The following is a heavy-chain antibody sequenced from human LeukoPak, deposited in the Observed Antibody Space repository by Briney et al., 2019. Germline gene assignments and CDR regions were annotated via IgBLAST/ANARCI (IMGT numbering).Heavy chain of an antibody. CDR1: FTXXXXA. Sequence: FTXXXXAMXWVRQAPGXXXXGVSVISGSGSSTYXADSVKGRFTISRDXXKKXLYLQMYRLRAEDTAVYYCXXXXXXXXXXXAXXVWXXGXXXXVSS. CDR3: XXXXXXXXXXXAXXV. CDR2: ISGSGSST. J-gene: IGHJ3*01. V-gene: IGHV3-23*01.